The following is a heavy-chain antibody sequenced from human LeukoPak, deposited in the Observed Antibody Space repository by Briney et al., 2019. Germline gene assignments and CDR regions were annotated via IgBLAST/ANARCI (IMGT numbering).Heavy chain of an antibody. CDR1: GFTFSSYA. CDR2: IGSDLVII. J-gene: IGHJ4*02. CDR3: ARASVIMVRGVPGN. V-gene: IGHV3-48*01. Sequence: PGGSLRLSCVASGFTFSSYAMNWVRQAPGKGLEWVSYIGSDLVIIYADSVKGRFTISRDNAKNSLYLQMNSLRSEDTAVYYCARASVIMVRGVPGNWGQGTLVTVSS. D-gene: IGHD3-10*01.